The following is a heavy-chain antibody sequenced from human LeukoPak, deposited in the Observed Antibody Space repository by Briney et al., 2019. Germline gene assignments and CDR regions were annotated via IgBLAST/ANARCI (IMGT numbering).Heavy chain of an antibody. CDR3: ARAAAAAGYYYYGMDV. D-gene: IGHD6-13*01. V-gene: IGHV4-4*07. CDR2: IYTSGST. J-gene: IGHJ6*02. CDR1: GGSISSYY. Sequence: SETLSLTCTVSGGSISSYYWSWIRQPAGKGLEWIGRIYTSGSTNYNPSLKSRVTMSVDTSKNQFSLKLSSVTAADAAVYYCARAAAAAGYYYYGMDVWGQGTTVTVSS.